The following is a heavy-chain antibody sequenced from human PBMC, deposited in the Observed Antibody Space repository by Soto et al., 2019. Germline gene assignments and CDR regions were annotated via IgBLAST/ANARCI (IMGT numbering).Heavy chain of an antibody. J-gene: IGHJ4*02. CDR2: IYYSGST. D-gene: IGHD6-19*01. CDR3: ARASRSSGWLDFDY. CDR1: GGSISSYY. Sequence: SETLSLTCTVSGGSISSYYWSWIRQPPGKGLEWIGYIYYSGSTNYNPSLKSRVTISVDTSKNQFSLKLSSVTAADTAVYYCARASRSSGWLDFDYWGQGTLVTSPQ. V-gene: IGHV4-59*01.